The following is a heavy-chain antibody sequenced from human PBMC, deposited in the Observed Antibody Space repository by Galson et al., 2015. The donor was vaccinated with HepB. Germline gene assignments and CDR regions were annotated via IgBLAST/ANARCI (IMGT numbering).Heavy chain of an antibody. D-gene: IGHD3-10*01. Sequence: SLTCTVSGGSISSYYWSWVRQPPGKGLEWIGYIYFNGITNYNPSLKSRVTMSADTSKNQFSLKMSSVTTADTAVYYCARGSMIRGVPFDYWGQGTLVTVSS. CDR1: GGSISSYY. J-gene: IGHJ4*02. CDR3: ARGSMIRGVPFDY. V-gene: IGHV4-59*01. CDR2: IYFNGIT.